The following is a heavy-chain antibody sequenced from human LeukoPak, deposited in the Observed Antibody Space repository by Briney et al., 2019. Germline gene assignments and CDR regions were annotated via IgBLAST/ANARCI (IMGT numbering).Heavy chain of an antibody. CDR2: IKQDGSEI. J-gene: IGHJ4*02. Sequence: GGSLRLSCAASGFTFSNFWMNWVRQAPGKGLEWVANIKQDGSEIYYVDSVKGRFTISRDNAKNSGYLHMNSLRAEDTAVYYCVSFYETYWGRGTLVTVSS. CDR3: VSFYETY. D-gene: IGHD2/OR15-2a*01. CDR1: GFTFSNFW. V-gene: IGHV3-7*01.